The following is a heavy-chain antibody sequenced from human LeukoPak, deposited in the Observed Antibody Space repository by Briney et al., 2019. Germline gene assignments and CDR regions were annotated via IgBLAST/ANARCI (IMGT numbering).Heavy chain of an antibody. CDR2: SGST. V-gene: IGHV4-39*07. D-gene: IGHD4-17*01. Sequence: SETLSLTCTVSGVSISSSNYYWGWIRQPPGKGLEWIGSGSTYYNPSLKSRVTISVDTSKNQFSLKLSSVTAADTAVYYCARIGTVTTSVDWYFDLWGRGTLVTVSS. J-gene: IGHJ2*01. CDR3: ARIGTVTTSVDWYFDL. CDR1: GVSISSSNYY.